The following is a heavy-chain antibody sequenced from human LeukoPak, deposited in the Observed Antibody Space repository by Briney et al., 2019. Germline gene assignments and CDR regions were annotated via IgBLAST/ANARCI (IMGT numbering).Heavy chain of an antibody. Sequence: PLGTLSLTCIVSGGSISSSNYYWGWIRQSPGKGLEWIGSIYSRGSTYYNPSLKSRVIVSSDMSKNQFSLMLNSVTAADTAVYSCARVGYSIRRNYYYYYMDVWGKGTTVTISS. D-gene: IGHD6-13*01. J-gene: IGHJ6*03. CDR3: ARVGYSIRRNYYYYYMDV. V-gene: IGHV4-39*07. CDR1: GGSISSSNYY. CDR2: IYSRGST.